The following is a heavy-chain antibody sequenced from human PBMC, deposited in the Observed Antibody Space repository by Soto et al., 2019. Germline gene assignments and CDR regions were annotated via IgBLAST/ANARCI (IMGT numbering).Heavy chain of an antibody. CDR3: ARVRYGGQVAPRYYYGMDV. CDR1: GGTFNSYS. J-gene: IGHJ6*02. CDR2: IIPILGIR. D-gene: IGHD3-10*01. V-gene: IGHV1-69*04. Sequence: QFQLVQSGAEVKKPGSSVKVSCKASGGTFNSYSINWVRQAPGQGLEWMGGIIPILGIRHYSQKFQGRVTLIADVSSGTGFMELNSLRSEGTALYFWARVRYGGQVAPRYYYGMDVWGQGNAVTVSS.